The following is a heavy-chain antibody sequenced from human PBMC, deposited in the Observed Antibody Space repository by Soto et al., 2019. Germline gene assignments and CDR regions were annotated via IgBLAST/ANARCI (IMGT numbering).Heavy chain of an antibody. J-gene: IGHJ4*02. CDR2: ISSSSSYI. V-gene: IGHV3-21*01. D-gene: IGHD4-17*01. CDR3: ARDFTTVVRTPCDY. Sequence: EVQLVESGGGLVKPGGSLRLSCAASGFTFSSYSMNWVRQAPGKGLEWVSSISSSSSYIYYADSVKGRFTISRDNAKNSLYLQMNSLRAEDTAVYYCARDFTTVVRTPCDYWGQGTLVTVSS. CDR1: GFTFSSYS.